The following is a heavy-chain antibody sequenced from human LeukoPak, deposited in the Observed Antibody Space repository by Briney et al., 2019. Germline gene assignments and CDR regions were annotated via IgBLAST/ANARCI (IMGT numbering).Heavy chain of an antibody. J-gene: IGHJ4*02. CDR3: AREVDSRAAAV. CDR1: SGSISRGHYY. D-gene: IGHD6-13*01. CDR2: IYYSQST. Sequence: PSQTLSLTCTVSSGSISRGHYYWSWIRQPPGKGLEWIGYIYYSQSTYYNPSLKSRVTISVDSSKNQFTLMRSSVTAADTAVYYCAREVDSRAAAVWGQGTLVTVAS. V-gene: IGHV4-30-4*08.